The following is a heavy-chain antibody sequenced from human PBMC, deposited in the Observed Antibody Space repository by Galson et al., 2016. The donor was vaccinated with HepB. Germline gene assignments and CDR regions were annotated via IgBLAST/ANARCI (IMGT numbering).Heavy chain of an antibody. CDR1: GFTFSNYA. J-gene: IGHJ4*02. V-gene: IGHV3-23*01. Sequence: SLRLSCAASGFTFSNYAMAWVRQAPGKGLEWVSAISGNGGDIYHADSVKGRFTISRDNPKNTLFLQMSSLRVEDTAVYYCAREGDKRHFDYWGQGTLVTVSS. D-gene: IGHD2-21*01. CDR2: ISGNGGDI. CDR3: AREGDKRHFDY.